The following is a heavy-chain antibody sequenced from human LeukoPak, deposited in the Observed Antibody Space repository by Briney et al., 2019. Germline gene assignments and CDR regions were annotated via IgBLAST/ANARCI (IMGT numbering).Heavy chain of an antibody. CDR2: INPSGGST. V-gene: IGHV1-46*01. J-gene: IGHJ3*02. Sequence: GASMKVSCKASGYSFTGYYIHWVRQAPGQGLEWMALINPSGGSTHYAQKFQGRVTVTRDTSTSTVYMELTSLRSEDTAVYYCACLPYAFDIWGQGTMVTVSS. CDR3: ACLPYAFDI. CDR1: GYSFTGYY.